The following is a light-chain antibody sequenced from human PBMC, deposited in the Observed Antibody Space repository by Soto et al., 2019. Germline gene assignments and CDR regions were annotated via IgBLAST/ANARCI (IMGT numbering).Light chain of an antibody. V-gene: IGLV2-14*01. J-gene: IGLJ1*01. CDR3: SSYTSSNTEV. Sequence: QSALTQPASVSGSPGQSITISCTGTSSDVGGYDYVSWHQQHPGKVPKLMIYDVNNRPSGVSNRFSGSKSGNTASLTISGLLAEDEADYYCSSYTSSNTEVFGTGTKVTVL. CDR2: DVN. CDR1: SSDVGGYDY.